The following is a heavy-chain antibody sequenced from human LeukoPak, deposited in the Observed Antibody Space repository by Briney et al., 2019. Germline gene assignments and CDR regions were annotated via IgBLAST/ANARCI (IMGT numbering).Heavy chain of an antibody. Sequence: GGSLRLSCAASGFTFSSYWMHWARQAPGKGLVWVSRINSDGSSTSYADSVKGRFTISRDNAKNTLYLQMNSLRAEDTAVYYCARGAVVTYYYDSSGGDVDYWGQGTLVTVSS. V-gene: IGHV3-74*01. CDR3: ARGAVVTYYYDSSGGDVDY. CDR1: GFTFSSYW. D-gene: IGHD3-22*01. J-gene: IGHJ4*02. CDR2: INSDGSST.